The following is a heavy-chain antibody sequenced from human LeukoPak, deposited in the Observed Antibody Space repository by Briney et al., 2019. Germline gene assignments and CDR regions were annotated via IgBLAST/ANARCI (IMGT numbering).Heavy chain of an antibody. CDR2: INHSGST. CDR1: GGSFSGYY. J-gene: IGHJ3*02. V-gene: IGHV4-34*01. CDR3: ARRIYYDILTGYTDAFDI. D-gene: IGHD3-9*01. Sequence: SSETLSLTCAVYGGSFSGYYWSWIRQPPGKGLEWIGEINHSGSTNYNPSLKSRVTISVDTSKNQFSLKLSSVTAADTAVYYCARRIYYDILTGYTDAFDIWGQGTMVTVSS.